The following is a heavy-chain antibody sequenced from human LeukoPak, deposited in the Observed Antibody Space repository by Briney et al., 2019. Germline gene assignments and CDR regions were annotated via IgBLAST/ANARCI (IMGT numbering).Heavy chain of an antibody. CDR3: ARAFIITMIVVVERDNWFDP. V-gene: IGHV4-39*01. Sequence: KPSETLSLTCTVSGGSISSSSYYWGWIRPPPGKGLEWIGSIYYSGSTYYNPSLKSRVTISVDTSENQFSLKLSSVTAADTAVYYCARAFIITMIVVVERDNWFDPWGQGTLVTVSS. CDR1: GGSISSSSYY. D-gene: IGHD3-22*01. CDR2: IYYSGST. J-gene: IGHJ5*02.